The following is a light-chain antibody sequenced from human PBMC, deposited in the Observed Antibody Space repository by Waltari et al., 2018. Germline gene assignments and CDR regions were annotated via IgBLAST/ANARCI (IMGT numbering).Light chain of an antibody. CDR1: QNIANY. CDR2: ATS. CDR3: QQSYSFPPCT. V-gene: IGKV1-39*01. J-gene: IGKJ2*02. Sequence: DIQMTQSPSSLSASVGDSVTITCRASQNIANYLNWYHQKPGQAPKPLIYATSSLQSGVPSRFSGSGSGTYFTLTISTLEPEDVATYYCQQSYSFPPCTFGQGTKVEIK.